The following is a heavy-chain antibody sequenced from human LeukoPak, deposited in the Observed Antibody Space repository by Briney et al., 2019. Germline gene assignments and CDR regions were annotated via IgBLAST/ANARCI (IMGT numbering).Heavy chain of an antibody. Sequence: RASVKVSCKAFGYTFTGYYMHWVRQAPGQGLEWMGWINPNSGGTNYAQKFQGRVTMTRDTSISTAYMELSRLRSDDTAVYYCAGGPHWDPHFDYWGQGTLVTVSS. CDR2: INPNSGGT. D-gene: IGHD7-27*01. CDR1: GYTFTGYY. CDR3: AGGPHWDPHFDY. J-gene: IGHJ4*02. V-gene: IGHV1-2*02.